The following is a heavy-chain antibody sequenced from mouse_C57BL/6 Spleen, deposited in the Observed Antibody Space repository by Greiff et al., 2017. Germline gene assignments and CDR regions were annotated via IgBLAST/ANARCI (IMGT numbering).Heavy chain of an antibody. V-gene: IGHV5-12*01. CDR2: ISNGGGST. J-gene: IGHJ4*01. CDR3: AATVVAGYYAMDY. Sequence: EVQLQESGGGLVQPGGSLKLSCAASGFTFSDYYMYWVRQTPEKRLEWVAYISNGGGSTYYPDTVKGRFTISRDNAKNTLYLQMSRLKSEDTAMYYCAATVVAGYYAMDYWGQGTSVTVSS. CDR1: GFTFSDYY. D-gene: IGHD1-1*01.